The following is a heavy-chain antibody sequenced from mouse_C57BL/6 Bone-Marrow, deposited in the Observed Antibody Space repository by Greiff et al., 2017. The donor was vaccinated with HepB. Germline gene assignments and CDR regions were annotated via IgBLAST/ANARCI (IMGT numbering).Heavy chain of an antibody. CDR2: IWSGGSK. D-gene: IGHD6-1*01. CDR1: GFSLTSYG. CDR3: ARTGSYGYAMDY. V-gene: IGHV2-2*01. Sequence: VQLVESGPGLVQPSQSLSITCTVSGFSLTSYGVHWVRQSPGKGLEWLGAIWSGGSKDYNAAFISRLSISKDNSKSQVFFKMNSLQADDTAIYYCARTGSYGYAMDYWGQGTSVTVSS. J-gene: IGHJ4*01.